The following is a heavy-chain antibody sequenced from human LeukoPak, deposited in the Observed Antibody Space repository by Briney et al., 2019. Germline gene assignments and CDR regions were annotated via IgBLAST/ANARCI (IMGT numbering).Heavy chain of an antibody. V-gene: IGHV1-18*01. CDR2: ISAYNGNT. D-gene: IGHD3-10*01. J-gene: IGHJ5*02. CDR1: GYTFTSYG. Sequence: ASVKVSCKASGYTFTSYGFSWVRQAPGQGLEWMGWISAYNGNTNYAQKLQGRVTITTDTSTSTAYMELRSLRSDDTAVYYCARGKMVRGAGDWFDPWGQGTLVTVSS. CDR3: ARGKMVRGAGDWFDP.